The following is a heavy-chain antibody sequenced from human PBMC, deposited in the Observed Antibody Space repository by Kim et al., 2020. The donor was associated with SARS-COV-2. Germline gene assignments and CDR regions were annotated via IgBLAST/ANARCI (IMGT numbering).Heavy chain of an antibody. J-gene: IGHJ6*02. Sequence: SETLSLTCSVSGDSITSGNCYWTWIRQLPGKGLEWFGYIYGSGGTHYNPSLKGRLTMSVDTSKNQFSLNLNSVTAADTAVYYCARGRYGGGSNYYGTDVWRQGTGVTVSS. D-gene: IGHD3-16*01. V-gene: IGHV4-31*03. CDR2: IYGSGGT. CDR3: ARGRYGGGSNYYGTDV. CDR1: GDSITSGNCY.